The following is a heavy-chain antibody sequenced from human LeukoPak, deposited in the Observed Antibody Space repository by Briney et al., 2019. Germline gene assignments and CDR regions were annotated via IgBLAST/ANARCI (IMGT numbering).Heavy chain of an antibody. Sequence: SETLSLTCTVSGGSISSYYWSWIRQPPGKGLEWIGYIYYSGSTNYNPSLKSRVTMSLDTSKSQFSLRLSSVTAADTAVYFCARHPFATPFDYWGPGTLVTVSS. D-gene: IGHD2-15*01. CDR3: ARHPFATPFDY. J-gene: IGHJ4*02. CDR2: IYYSGST. CDR1: GGSISSYY. V-gene: IGHV4-59*08.